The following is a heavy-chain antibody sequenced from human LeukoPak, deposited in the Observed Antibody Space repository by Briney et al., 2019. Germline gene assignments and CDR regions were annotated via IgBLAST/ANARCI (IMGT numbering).Heavy chain of an antibody. Sequence: PGGSLRLSCAASGFTFDDYAMHWVRQAPGKGLEWVSGISWNSGSIGYADSVKGRFTISRDNAKNSLYLQMNSLRAEDTALYYCAKDIGPGYSYGKPIDYYYCYGMDVWGQGTTVTVSS. CDR2: ISWNSGSI. V-gene: IGHV3-9*01. CDR1: GFTFDDYA. J-gene: IGHJ6*02. CDR3: AKDIGPGYSYGKPIDYYYCYGMDV. D-gene: IGHD5-18*01.